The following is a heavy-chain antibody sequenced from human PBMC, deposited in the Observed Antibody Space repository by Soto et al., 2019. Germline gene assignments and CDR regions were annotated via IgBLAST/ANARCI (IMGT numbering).Heavy chain of an antibody. J-gene: IGHJ3*02. Sequence: EVQLLESGGGLVQSGGSLRLSCAASGFTFSDYTMSWVRQAPGMGLQWVSSVNSGTYYADSGKGRFTITRANAKSTLYLQMNSLGGEDTAAYPCVSYCSGSSCSGLASFDIWGQGTKVTVSS. D-gene: IGHD2-15*01. CDR3: VSYCSGSSCSGLASFDI. V-gene: IGHV3-23*01. CDR1: GFTFSDYT. CDR2: SVNSGT.